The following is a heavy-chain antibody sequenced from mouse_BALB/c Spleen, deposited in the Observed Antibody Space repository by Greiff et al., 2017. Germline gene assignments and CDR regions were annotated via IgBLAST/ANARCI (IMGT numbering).Heavy chain of an antibody. CDR1: GFTFSSYA. CDR3: ARNYGSFYAMDY. V-gene: IGHV5-9-3*01. CDR2: ISSGGSYT. D-gene: IGHD1-1*01. Sequence: EVKLMESGGGLVKPGGSLKLSCAASGFTFSSYAMSWVRQTPEKRLEWVATISSGGSYTYYPDSVKGRFTISRDNAKNTLYLQMSSLRSEDTAMYYCARNYGSFYAMDYWGQGTSVTVSS. J-gene: IGHJ4*01.